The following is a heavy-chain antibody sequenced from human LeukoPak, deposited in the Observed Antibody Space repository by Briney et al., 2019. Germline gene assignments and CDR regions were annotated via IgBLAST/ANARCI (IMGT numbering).Heavy chain of an antibody. Sequence: PGGSLRLSCAASGFTFSSYSMNWVRQAPGKGLEWVSSISSSSSYIYYADSVKGRFTISRDNAKNSLYLQMNSLRAEDTAVYYCARSGGYSYGYQVDYWGQGTLVTVSS. CDR3: ARSGGYSYGYQVDY. D-gene: IGHD5-18*01. CDR1: GFTFSSYS. CDR2: ISSSSSYI. V-gene: IGHV3-21*01. J-gene: IGHJ4*02.